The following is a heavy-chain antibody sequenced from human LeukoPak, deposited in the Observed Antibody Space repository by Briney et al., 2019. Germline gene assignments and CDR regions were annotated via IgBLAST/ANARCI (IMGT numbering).Heavy chain of an antibody. V-gene: IGHV3-23*01. CDR2: ISGSGGNT. CDR3: AKGMSATSGYLELDY. D-gene: IGHD3-22*01. CDR1: GFTVSSNY. Sequence: GGSLRLSCAASGFTVSSNYMTWVRQAPGKGLEWVSAISGSGGNTYSADSVKGRCTISRDNSKNTLYLQMNSLRAEDTAVYYCAKGMSATSGYLELDYWGQGTLVPVSS. J-gene: IGHJ4*02.